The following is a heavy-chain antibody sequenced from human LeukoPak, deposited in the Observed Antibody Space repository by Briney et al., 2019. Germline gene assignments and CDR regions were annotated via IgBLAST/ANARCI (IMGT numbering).Heavy chain of an antibody. D-gene: IGHD3-22*01. CDR1: RYSFTGYY. V-gene: IGHV1-2*02. CDR3: AREHSYYDSSGYYYGSGYFDY. J-gene: IGHJ4*02. CDR2: INPNSGDT. Sequence: ASVKVSCKASRYSFTGYYMHWVRQAPGQGREWMGWINPNSGDTKYAQKFQGRVTMTRDTSISTAYMELTRLRSDDTAVYSCAREHSYYDSSGYYYGSGYFDYWGQGTLVTVSS.